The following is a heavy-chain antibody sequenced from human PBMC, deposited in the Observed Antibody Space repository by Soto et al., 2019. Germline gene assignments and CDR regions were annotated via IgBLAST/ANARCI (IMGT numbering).Heavy chain of an antibody. CDR3: ARDGVDSYGYYYYYGMDV. V-gene: IGHV3-21*01. J-gene: IGHJ6*02. D-gene: IGHD5-18*01. CDR2: ISSSSSYI. Sequence: GGSLRLSCVASGFTFSSYSMNWVRQAPGKGLEWVSSISSSSSYIYYADSVKGRFTISRDNAKNSLYLQMNSLRAEDTAVYYCARDGVDSYGYYYYYGMDVWGQGTTVTVSS. CDR1: GFTFSSYS.